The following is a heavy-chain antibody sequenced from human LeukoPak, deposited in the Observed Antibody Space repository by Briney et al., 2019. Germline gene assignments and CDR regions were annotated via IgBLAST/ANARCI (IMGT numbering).Heavy chain of an antibody. Sequence: GASVKVSCKASGYTFTGYYMHWVRQAPGQGLEWMGWINPNSGGTNYAQKFQGRVTMTRDTSISTAYMELSRLRSDDTAVYYCAREGSGYDWGNWFDPWGQGTLVTVSS. CDR1: GYTFTGYY. D-gene: IGHD5-12*01. CDR2: INPNSGGT. CDR3: AREGSGYDWGNWFDP. V-gene: IGHV1-2*02. J-gene: IGHJ5*02.